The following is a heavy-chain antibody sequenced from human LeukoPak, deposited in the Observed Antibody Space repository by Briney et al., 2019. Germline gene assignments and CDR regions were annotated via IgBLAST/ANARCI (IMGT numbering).Heavy chain of an antibody. CDR3: ARDPSPFYSGSYLGFDP. CDR1: GGSISSYY. J-gene: IGHJ5*02. D-gene: IGHD1-26*01. Sequence: SETLSLTCTASGGSISSYYWSWIRQPPGKGLEWIGYIYYSGNTNYNPSLKSRVTISVVTSKNQFSLKLSSVTAADTAVYYCARDPSPFYSGSYLGFDPWGQGTLVTVSS. CDR2: IYYSGNT. V-gene: IGHV4-59*01.